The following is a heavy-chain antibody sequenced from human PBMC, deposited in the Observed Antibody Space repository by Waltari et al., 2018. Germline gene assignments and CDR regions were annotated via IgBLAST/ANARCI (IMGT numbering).Heavy chain of an antibody. CDR3: AREMGRRLGELSLGY. D-gene: IGHD3-16*02. V-gene: IGHV1-2*06. J-gene: IGHJ4*02. Sequence: QVQLVQSGAEVKKPGASVKVSCKASGYTFTGYYMHWVRQAPGQGLEWMGRINPNSGGTNYAQKFQGRVTMTRDTSISTAYMELSRLRSDDTAVYYCAREMGRRLGELSLGYWGQGTLVTVSS. CDR1: GYTFTGYY. CDR2: INPNSGGT.